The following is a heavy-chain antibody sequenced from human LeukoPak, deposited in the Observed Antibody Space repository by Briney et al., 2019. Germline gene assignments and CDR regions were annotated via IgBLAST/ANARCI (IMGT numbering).Heavy chain of an antibody. CDR3: ARDLLVGERGTDY. V-gene: IGHV3-21*01. CDR2: ISSSSSYI. D-gene: IGHD2-8*02. CDR1: GFTFSSYS. Sequence: GGSLRLSCAASGFTFSSYSMNWVRQAPGKGLEWVSSISSSSSYIYYADSVKGQFTISRDNAKNSLYLQMNSLRAEDTAVYYCARDLLVGERGTDYWGQGTLVTVSS. J-gene: IGHJ4*02.